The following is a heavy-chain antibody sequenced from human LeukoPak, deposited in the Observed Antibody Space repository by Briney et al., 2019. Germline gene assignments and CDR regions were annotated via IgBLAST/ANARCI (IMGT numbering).Heavy chain of an antibody. CDR2: INYSGST. V-gene: IGHV4-59*08. CDR3: ARGQTSFQYYYYMDV. J-gene: IGHJ6*03. D-gene: IGHD6-6*01. Sequence: GSLRLSCAASGFIFSDYHMSWIRQPPGKGLEWIGYINYSGSTNYNPSLKSRVTISVDTSKNQFSLKLSSVTAADTAVYYCARGQTSFQYYYYMDVWGKGTTVTVSS. CDR1: GFIFSDYH.